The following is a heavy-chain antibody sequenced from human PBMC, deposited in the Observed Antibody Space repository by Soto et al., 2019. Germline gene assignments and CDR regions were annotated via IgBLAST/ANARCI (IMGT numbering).Heavy chain of an antibody. D-gene: IGHD1-7*01. Sequence: QVQVVESGGGVVQPGTSLRLSCAASAFTLSKVVMHWVRQAPGRGLEWVAVTSNDGSNTFYADSVKGRFTISRDNSKNTVYLQMNSLRTEDTAVYYCARGNLDVWGQGTTVTVSS. J-gene: IGHJ6*02. CDR2: TSNDGSNT. CDR1: AFTLSKVV. V-gene: IGHV3-30-3*01. CDR3: ARGNLDV.